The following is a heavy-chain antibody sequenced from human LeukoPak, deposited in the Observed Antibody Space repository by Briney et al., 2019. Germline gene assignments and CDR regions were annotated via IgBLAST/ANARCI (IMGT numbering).Heavy chain of an antibody. V-gene: IGHV3-21*01. J-gene: IGHJ4*02. Sequence: GGSLRLSCAASGFTFSNYTINWVRQAPGKGLEWVSSISTSSSYIFYADSVKGRFTISRDNSKNTLYLQMNSLRAEDTAVYYCARATNRLTYYDSSGYYDYWGQGTLVTVSS. D-gene: IGHD3-22*01. CDR3: ARATNRLTYYDSSGYYDY. CDR1: GFTFSNYT. CDR2: ISTSSSYI.